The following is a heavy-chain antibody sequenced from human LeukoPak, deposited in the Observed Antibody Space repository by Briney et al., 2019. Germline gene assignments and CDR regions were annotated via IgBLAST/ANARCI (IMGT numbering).Heavy chain of an antibody. D-gene: IGHD6-19*01. V-gene: IGHV4-34*01. J-gene: IGHJ3*02. CDR2: TNHSGST. Sequence: SETLSLTCAVYGGSFSGYYWSWIRQPPGKGLEWIGETNHSGSTNYNPSLKSRVTISVDTSKNQFSLKLSSVTAADTAVYYCAGVHKSRQWLPKGAFDIWGQGTMVTVSS. CDR1: GGSFSGYY. CDR3: AGVHKSRQWLPKGAFDI.